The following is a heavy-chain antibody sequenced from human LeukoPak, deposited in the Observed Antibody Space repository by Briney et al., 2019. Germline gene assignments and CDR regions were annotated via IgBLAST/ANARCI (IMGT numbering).Heavy chain of an antibody. V-gene: IGHV4-59*01. CDR2: IYYSGTT. CDR3: ARDAAYFVH. CDR1: GFSFSSYV. D-gene: IGHD6-25*01. J-gene: IGHJ1*01. Sequence: GSLRLSCAASGFSFSSYVMSWIRQPPGKGLEWIGYIYYSGTTNYNPSLKSRVTISVDTSKNQFSLKLTSMTAADAAVYYCARDAAYFVHWGQGTLVTVSS.